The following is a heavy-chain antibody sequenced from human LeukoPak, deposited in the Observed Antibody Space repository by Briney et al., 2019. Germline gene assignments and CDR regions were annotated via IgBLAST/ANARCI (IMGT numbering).Heavy chain of an antibody. CDR3: AREYYYGSGNWFDP. CDR2: IKQDGSEK. Sequence: GGSLRLSCAASGFTFSSYWMSWVRQAPGKGLEWVANIKQDGSEKYYVDSVKGRFTISRDNAKNSLYLQMNSLRAEDTAVYYCAREYYYGSGNWFDPWGQGTLVTVSS. CDR1: GFTFSSYW. D-gene: IGHD3-10*01. J-gene: IGHJ5*02. V-gene: IGHV3-7*03.